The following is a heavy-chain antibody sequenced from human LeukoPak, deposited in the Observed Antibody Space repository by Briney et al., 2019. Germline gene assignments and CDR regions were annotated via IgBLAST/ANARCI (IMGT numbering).Heavy chain of an antibody. J-gene: IGHJ5*02. CDR1: GGSISSYY. Sequence: SETLSLTCTVSGGSISSYYWSWIRQPPGKGLEWIGYIYTSGSTNYNPSLKSRVTISVDTSKNQFSLKLSSVTAADPAVYYCARGYYDSGGYTWGQGTLVTVSS. V-gene: IGHV4-4*09. D-gene: IGHD3-22*01. CDR2: IYTSGST. CDR3: ARGYYDSGGYT.